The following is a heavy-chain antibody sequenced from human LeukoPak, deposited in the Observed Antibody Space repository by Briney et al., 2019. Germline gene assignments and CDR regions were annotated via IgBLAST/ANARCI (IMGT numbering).Heavy chain of an antibody. D-gene: IGHD3-22*01. CDR2: ISGSGGST. CDR1: GFTFSSYA. J-gene: IGHJ5*02. V-gene: IGHV3-23*01. CDR3: ARDLGQYYDTSDNWFDP. Sequence: PGGSLRLSCAASGFTFSSYAMSWVRQAPGKGLEWVSGISGSGGSTYYADSVKGRFTISRDNSKKTLYLQMNSLRAEDAAVYYCARDLGQYYDTSDNWFDPWGQGTLVTVSS.